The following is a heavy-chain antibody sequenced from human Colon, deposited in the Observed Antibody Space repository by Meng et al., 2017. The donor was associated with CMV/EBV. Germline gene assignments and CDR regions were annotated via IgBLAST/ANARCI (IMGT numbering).Heavy chain of an antibody. V-gene: IGHV3-74*01. CDR3: SRDPGRTSGSWFEP. Sequence: GESLKISCAASGFTFSNFWMHWVRQVPGKGLMWVSRINSDGSVTNYADSVKGRFNISRDNAKNTLFLQINSLTAEDTAIYYCSRDPGRTSGSWFEPWGQGTQVTVSS. J-gene: IGHJ5*02. CDR1: GFTFSNFW. CDR2: INSDGSVT. D-gene: IGHD3-10*01.